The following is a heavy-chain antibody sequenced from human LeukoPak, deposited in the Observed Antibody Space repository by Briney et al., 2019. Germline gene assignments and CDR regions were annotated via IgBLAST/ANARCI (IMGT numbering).Heavy chain of an antibody. Sequence: PGGSLRLSCAASGFTFSSYEMNWVRQAPGKGLEWVSYISSSGSTIYYADSVKGRFTISRDNTKNSLYLQMNSLRAEDTAVYYCARDPYYGDYVVWGQGTLVTVSS. CDR1: GFTFSSYE. V-gene: IGHV3-48*03. CDR2: ISSSGSTI. J-gene: IGHJ4*02. D-gene: IGHD4-17*01. CDR3: ARDPYYGDYVV.